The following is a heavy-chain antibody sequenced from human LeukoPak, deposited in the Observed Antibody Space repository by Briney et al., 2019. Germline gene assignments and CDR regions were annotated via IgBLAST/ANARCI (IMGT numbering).Heavy chain of an antibody. Sequence: GGSLRLSCAASGFTFSSYSMNWVRQAPGKGLEWVSSISSSSSYIYYADSVKGRFTISRDNAKNSLYLQMNSLRAEDTAVYYCARLTVPAAIGPYYYSGMDVWGQGTTVTVSS. CDR2: ISSSSSYI. V-gene: IGHV3-21*01. CDR1: GFTFSSYS. CDR3: ARLTVPAAIGPYYYSGMDV. J-gene: IGHJ6*02. D-gene: IGHD2-2*01.